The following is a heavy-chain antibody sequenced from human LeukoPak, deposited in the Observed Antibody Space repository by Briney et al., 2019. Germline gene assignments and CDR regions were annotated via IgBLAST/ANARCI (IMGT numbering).Heavy chain of an antibody. J-gene: IGHJ3*02. CDR3: AKGDIAARHQDAFDI. CDR1: GFTFSSYG. D-gene: IGHD6-6*01. V-gene: IGHV3-33*06. CDR2: IWYDGSNK. Sequence: PGGSLRLSCAASGFTFSSYGMHWVRQAPGKGLEWVAVIWYDGSNKYYADSVKGRFTISRDNSKNTLYLQMNSLGAEDTAVYYCAKGDIAARHQDAFDIWGQGTMVTVSS.